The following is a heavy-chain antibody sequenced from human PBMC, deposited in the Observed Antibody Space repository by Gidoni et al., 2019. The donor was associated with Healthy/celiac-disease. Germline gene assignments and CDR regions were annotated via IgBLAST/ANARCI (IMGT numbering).Heavy chain of an antibody. CDR1: GGSISSSTW. CDR2: IYHSGST. Sequence: QVQLQESGPGLVKPSGTLSLTCAVSGGSISSSTWWSWVRQPPGKGMEWIGEIYHSGSTNYNPSLKSRVTISVDKSKNQFSLKLSDGTAADTAVYYCASEKEGSRAFDIWGQGTMVTVSS. J-gene: IGHJ3*02. V-gene: IGHV4-4*02. CDR3: ASEKEGSRAFDI. D-gene: IGHD3-10*01.